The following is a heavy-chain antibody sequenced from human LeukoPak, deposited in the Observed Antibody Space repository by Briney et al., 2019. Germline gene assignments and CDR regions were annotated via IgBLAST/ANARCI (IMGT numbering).Heavy chain of an antibody. CDR3: AREFRPSMFDY. J-gene: IGHJ4*02. V-gene: IGHV4-34*01. D-gene: IGHD3-10*01. Sequence: ASETLSLTCAVYGGSFSGYYWSWIRQPPGKGREWIGEIKHSGSTNYNPSLNSRVTISVDTSKHQFSLKLSSVTAADTAVYYCAREFRPSMFDYWGQGTLVTVSS. CDR2: IKHSGST. CDR1: GGSFSGYY.